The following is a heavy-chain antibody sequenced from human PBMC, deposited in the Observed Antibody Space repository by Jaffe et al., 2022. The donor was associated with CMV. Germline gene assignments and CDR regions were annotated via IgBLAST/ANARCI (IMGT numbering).Heavy chain of an antibody. CDR1: GFTFDDYG. CDR3: ARVKVTIFGVVSYGMDV. CDR2: INWNGGST. V-gene: IGHV3-20*01. D-gene: IGHD3-3*01. J-gene: IGHJ6*02. Sequence: EVQLVESGGGVVRPGGSLRLSCAASGFTFDDYGMSWVRQAPGKGLEWVSGINWNGGSTGYADSVKGRFTISRDNAKNSLYLQMNSLRAEDTALYHCARVKVTIFGVVSYGMDVWGQGTTVTVSS.